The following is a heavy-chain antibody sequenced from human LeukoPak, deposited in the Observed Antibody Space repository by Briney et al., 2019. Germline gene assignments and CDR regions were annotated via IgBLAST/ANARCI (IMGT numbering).Heavy chain of an antibody. D-gene: IGHD6-6*01. CDR2: IYYSGST. V-gene: IGHV4-59*08. J-gene: IGHJ4*02. Sequence: SETLSLTCTVSGGSISSYYWSWIRQPPRKGLEWIGYIYYSGSTNYNPSLKSRVTISVDTSKNQFSLKLSSVTAADTAVYYCARHGGGSSSFDYWGQGTLVTVSS. CDR3: ARHGGGSSSFDY. CDR1: GGSISSYY.